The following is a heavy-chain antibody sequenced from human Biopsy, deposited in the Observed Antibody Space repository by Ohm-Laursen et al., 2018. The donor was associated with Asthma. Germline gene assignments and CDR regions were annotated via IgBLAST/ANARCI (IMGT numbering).Heavy chain of an antibody. CDR3: ARGQKSAGDRWFDP. D-gene: IGHD6-13*01. CDR1: GYTFIGCH. Sequence: DSVKVSCKASGYTFIGCHIHWMRQAPGQGLEWMGRINPNSGGTNYAQKVQGRVTMTRDTSISTAYMEVSRLRSDDTAVYYCARGQKSAGDRWFDPWGQGTLVTVSS. J-gene: IGHJ5*02. CDR2: INPNSGGT. V-gene: IGHV1-2*06.